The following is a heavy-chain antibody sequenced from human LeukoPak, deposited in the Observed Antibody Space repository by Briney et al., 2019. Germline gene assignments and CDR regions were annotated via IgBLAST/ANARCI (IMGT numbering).Heavy chain of an antibody. J-gene: IGHJ4*02. CDR2: IYPGASDT. CDR3: ARRQGCSSTSCPPDY. Sequence: GESLKISCKGSGYSFTSYWIGWVRQMPGKRLEWMGIIYPGASDTRYSPSFQGQVTMSADKSINTAYLQWSSLKASDTAMYYCARRQGCSSTSCPPDYWGQGTLVTVSS. D-gene: IGHD2-2*01. V-gene: IGHV5-51*01. CDR1: GYSFTSYW.